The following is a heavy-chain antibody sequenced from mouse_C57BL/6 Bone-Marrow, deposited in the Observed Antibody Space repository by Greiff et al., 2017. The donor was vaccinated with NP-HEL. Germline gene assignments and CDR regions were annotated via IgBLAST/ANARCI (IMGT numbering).Heavy chain of an antibody. CDR3: TREGKLGPSYWYFDV. Sequence: EVKLVESGTVLARPGASVKMSCKTSGYTFTSYWMHWVKQRPGQGLEWIGAIYPGNSDTSYNQKFKGKAKLTAVTSASTAYLELSSLTNEDSAVYYCTREGKLGPSYWYFDVWGTGTTVTVSS. CDR2: IYPGNSDT. D-gene: IGHD4-1*01. V-gene: IGHV1-5*01. J-gene: IGHJ1*03. CDR1: GYTFTSYW.